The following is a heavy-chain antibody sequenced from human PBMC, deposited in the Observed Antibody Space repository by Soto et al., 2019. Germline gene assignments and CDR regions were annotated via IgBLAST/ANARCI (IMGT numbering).Heavy chain of an antibody. Sequence: QVQLVQSGAEVKKPGASVKVSCEASGYTFSSYGISWVRQAPGQGCEWMGWISGYNSITRYAQKFQGRVTMTTDTSTSTADMELRSLGSDDTAVYYCARAFGSTDYWGQGTLVTVSP. V-gene: IGHV1-18*01. J-gene: IGHJ4*02. CDR1: GYTFSSYG. CDR3: ARAFGSTDY. D-gene: IGHD6-13*01. CDR2: ISGYNSIT.